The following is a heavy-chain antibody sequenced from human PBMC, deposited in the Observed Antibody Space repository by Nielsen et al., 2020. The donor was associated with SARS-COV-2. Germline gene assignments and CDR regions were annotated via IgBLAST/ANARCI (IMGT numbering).Heavy chain of an antibody. CDR3: ARDGGNYDYVWGSYRRHDAFDI. CDR2: ISSSSSYT. V-gene: IGHV3-11*05. J-gene: IGHJ3*02. CDR1: GFTFSDYY. D-gene: IGHD3-16*02. Sequence: GGSLRLSCAASGFTFSDYYMSWIRQAPGKGLEWVSYISSSSSYTNYADSVKGRFTISRDNAKNSLYLQMNSLRAEDTAVYYCARDGGNYDYVWGSYRRHDAFDIWGQGTMVTVSS.